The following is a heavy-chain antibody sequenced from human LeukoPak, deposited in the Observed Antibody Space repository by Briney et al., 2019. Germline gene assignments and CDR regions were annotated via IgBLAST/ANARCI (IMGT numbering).Heavy chain of an antibody. CDR3: ARHVWHIVVVPAFDS. CDR1: GGSFSGYY. Sequence: PSETLSLTCAVYGGSFSGYYWSWIRQPPGKGLEWIGSIDYSGSTFYNPSLKSRVTMSVDTSKNHFSLKLSSVTAADTAVYYCARHVWHIVVVPAFDSRGQGTLVTVSS. J-gene: IGHJ4*02. V-gene: IGHV4-34*01. D-gene: IGHD2-2*01. CDR2: IDYSGST.